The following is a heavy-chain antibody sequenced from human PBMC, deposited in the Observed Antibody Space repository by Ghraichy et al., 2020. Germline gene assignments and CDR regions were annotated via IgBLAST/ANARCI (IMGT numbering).Heavy chain of an antibody. CDR1: GGSFSGYY. CDR3: ARVRTVTTVGGPFGRYYGMDV. V-gene: IGHV4-34*01. D-gene: IGHD4-17*01. J-gene: IGHJ6*02. Sequence: SETLSLTCAVYGGSFSGYYWSWIRQPPGKGLEWIGEINHSGSTNYNPSLKSRVTISIDTSKNQFSLKLSSVTAADTAVYYCARVRTVTTVGGPFGRYYGMDVWGQGTTVTVSS. CDR2: INHSGST.